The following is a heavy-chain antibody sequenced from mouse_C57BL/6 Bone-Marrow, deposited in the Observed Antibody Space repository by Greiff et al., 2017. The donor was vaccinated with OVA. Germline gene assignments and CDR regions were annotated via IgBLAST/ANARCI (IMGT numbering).Heavy chain of an antibody. CDR3: ARDRDWDGSCAY. V-gene: IGHV5-4*01. J-gene: IGHJ3*01. CDR2: ISDGGSYT. D-gene: IGHD4-1*01. CDR1: GFTFSSYA. Sequence: EVKLMESGGGLVKPGGSLKLSCAASGFTFSSYAMSWVRQTPEKRLEWVATISDGGSYTYYPDNVKGRFTISRDNAKNNLYLQMSHLKSEDTAMYYCARDRDWDGSCAYWGQGTLVTVSA.